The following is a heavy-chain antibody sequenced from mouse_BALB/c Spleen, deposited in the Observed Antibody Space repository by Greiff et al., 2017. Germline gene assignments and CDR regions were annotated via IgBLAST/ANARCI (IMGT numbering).Heavy chain of an antibody. V-gene: IGHV2-9*02. D-gene: IGHD1-1*01. J-gene: IGHJ1*01. CDR2: IWAGGST. CDR3: AREIYGSSYGYFDV. CDR1: GFSLTSYG. Sequence: QVQLKESGPGLVAPSQSLSITCTVSGFSLTSYGVHWVRQPPGKGLEWLGVIWAGGSTNYNSALMSRLSISKDNSKSQVFLKMNSLQTDDTAMYYCAREIYGSSYGYFDVWGAGTTVTVSS.